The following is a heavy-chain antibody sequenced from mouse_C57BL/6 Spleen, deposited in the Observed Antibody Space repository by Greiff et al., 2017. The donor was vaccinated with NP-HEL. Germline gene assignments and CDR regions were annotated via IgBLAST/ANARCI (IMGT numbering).Heavy chain of an antibody. CDR2: IAPTSGGT. CDR1: GYTFTSYW. CDR3: ARSWGSWFAY. Sequence: QVQLQQPGAELVKPGASVKLSCKASGYTFTSYWLPWVKQRPGRGLEWIGRIAPTSGGTKYNEKFKSKATLTVDKPSSTAYMQLSSLTSEDSAVYYCARSWGSWFAYWGQGTLVTVSA. V-gene: IGHV1-72*01. J-gene: IGHJ3*01.